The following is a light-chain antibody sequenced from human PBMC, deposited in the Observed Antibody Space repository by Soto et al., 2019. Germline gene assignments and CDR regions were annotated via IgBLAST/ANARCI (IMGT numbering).Light chain of an antibody. CDR3: HVWDSSSDHVV. Sequence: SYELTQPPSVPVAPGKTARLTCGGYNIGSESVHWYQQKPGQAPVLVIYYDSHRPSGIPERFSGSNSGNTATLTISRVEAGDEADYYCHVWDSSSDHVVFGGGTKLTVL. J-gene: IGLJ2*01. CDR1: NIGSES. V-gene: IGLV3-21*04. CDR2: YDS.